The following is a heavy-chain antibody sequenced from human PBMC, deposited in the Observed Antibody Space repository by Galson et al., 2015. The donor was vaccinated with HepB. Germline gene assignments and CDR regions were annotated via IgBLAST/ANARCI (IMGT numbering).Heavy chain of an antibody. CDR2: INPNSGDT. J-gene: IGHJ6*02. CDR1: GYTFTGYY. Sequence: SVKVSCKASGYTFTGYYIHWVRQAPGQGLEWMGWINPNSGDTNYAQKRQGWVTLTRDTSITTAYMELTRLRSDDTAVYFCARGGNGYCRSTSCPYYYGMDIWGQGTTVTVFS. CDR3: ARGGNGYCRSTSCPYYYGMDI. V-gene: IGHV1-2*04. D-gene: IGHD2-2*03.